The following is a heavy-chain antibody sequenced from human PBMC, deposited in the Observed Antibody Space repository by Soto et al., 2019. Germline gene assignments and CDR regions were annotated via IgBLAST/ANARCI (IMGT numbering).Heavy chain of an antibody. CDR2: TYYRSKWYY. CDR3: ARGGHFDY. V-gene: IGHV6-1*01. CDR1: GDSVSSDSSA. Sequence: SQTLSLTCAISGDSVSSDSSAWNWIRQSPSRGLEWLGRTYYRSKWYYDYAPSVKSRITINPDTSKNQFSLQLNSMTPEDTAIYHCARGGHFDYWGQGTLVTVS. J-gene: IGHJ4*02.